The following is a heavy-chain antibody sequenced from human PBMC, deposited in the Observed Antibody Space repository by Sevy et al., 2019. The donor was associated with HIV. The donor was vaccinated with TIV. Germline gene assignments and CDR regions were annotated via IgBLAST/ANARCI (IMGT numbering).Heavy chain of an antibody. V-gene: IGHV3-74*01. J-gene: IGHJ6*02. CDR2: INSDGSST. D-gene: IGHD1-7*01. Sequence: GGSLRLSCAASGLTFSSYWMHWVRQAPGKGLVWVSRINSDGSSTSYADSVKGRFTISRDNAKNTLYLQMNSLRAEDTAVYYCARIGTGTIYYYYGMDVWGQGTTVTVSS. CDR3: ARIGTGTIYYYYGMDV. CDR1: GLTFSSYW.